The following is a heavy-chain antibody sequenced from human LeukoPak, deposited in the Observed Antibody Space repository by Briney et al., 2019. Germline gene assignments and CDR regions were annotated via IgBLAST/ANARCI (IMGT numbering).Heavy chain of an antibody. V-gene: IGHV3-21*04. CDR2: ISSSSSHI. Sequence: AGGSLRLSCAASGFTFSTYSMNWVRQAPGKGLEWVSSISSSSSHIYYADSVKGRFTISRDNAKNSLFLQMNSLRAEDMALYYCAKDTIPHLYYMDVWGKGTTVTVSS. J-gene: IGHJ6*03. CDR1: GFTFSTYS. D-gene: IGHD3-3*01. CDR3: AKDTIPHLYYMDV.